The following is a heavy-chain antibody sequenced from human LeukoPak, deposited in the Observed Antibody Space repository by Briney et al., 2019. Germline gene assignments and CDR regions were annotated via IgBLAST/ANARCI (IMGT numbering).Heavy chain of an antibody. D-gene: IGHD1-26*01. V-gene: IGHV3-73*01. CDR3: TRVGATFLDY. Sequence: GGSLRLSCAASGFTFSGSAMHWVRQASGKGLEWVDRIRSKANSYATAYAASVKGRFTISRDDSKNTAYLQMNSLKTEDTAVYYCTRVGATFLDYWGQGTLVTVSS. CDR2: IRSKANSYAT. J-gene: IGHJ4*02. CDR1: GFTFSGSA.